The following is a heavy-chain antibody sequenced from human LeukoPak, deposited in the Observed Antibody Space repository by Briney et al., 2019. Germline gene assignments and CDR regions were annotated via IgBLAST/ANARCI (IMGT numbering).Heavy chain of an antibody. CDR3: ASSITMVRGYAFDI. CDR2: IYHSGST. V-gene: IGHV4-30-2*01. Sequence: PSQTLSLTCAVSGGSISSGGYSWSWIRQPPGKGLEWIGYIYHSGSTYYNPSLKSRVTISVDRSKNQFSLKLSSVTAADTAVYYCASSITMVRGYAFDIWGQGTMVTVSS. J-gene: IGHJ3*02. CDR1: GGSISSGGYS. D-gene: IGHD3-10*01.